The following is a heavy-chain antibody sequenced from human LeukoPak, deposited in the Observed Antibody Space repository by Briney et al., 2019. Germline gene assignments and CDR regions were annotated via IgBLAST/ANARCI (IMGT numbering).Heavy chain of an antibody. J-gene: IGHJ4*02. CDR3: TTRSGLLWFGELLSSDY. D-gene: IGHD3-10*01. Sequence: GGSLRLSCAASGFTFSGSAMHWVRQASGKGLEWVGRIRSKANSYATAYAASVKGRFTISRDDSKNTLYLQMNSLKTEDTAVYYCTTRSGLLWFGELLSSDYWGQGTLVTVSS. CDR2: IRSKANSYAT. V-gene: IGHV3-73*01. CDR1: GFTFSGSA.